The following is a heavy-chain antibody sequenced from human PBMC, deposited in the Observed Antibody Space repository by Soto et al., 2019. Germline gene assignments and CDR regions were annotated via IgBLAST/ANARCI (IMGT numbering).Heavy chain of an antibody. D-gene: IGHD1-7*01. J-gene: IGHJ4*02. CDR1: GGSISSYY. CDR3: ASQPTINGTTDY. CDR2: IYYSGST. V-gene: IGHV4-59*01. Sequence: ETLSLTFTVSGGSISSYYWSWIRQPPVKGLEWIGYIYYSGSTNYNPSLKSRVTISVDTSKNQFSLKLSSVTAADTAVYYCASQPTINGTTDYLGQGTLVTFSS.